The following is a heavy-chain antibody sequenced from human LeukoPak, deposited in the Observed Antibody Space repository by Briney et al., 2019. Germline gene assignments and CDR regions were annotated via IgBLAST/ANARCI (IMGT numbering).Heavy chain of an antibody. CDR1: GYTFTSYY. Sequence: GASVKVSCKASGYTFTSYYMHWVRQAPGQGLEWMGIINPSGGSTSYAQKFQGRVTITADKSTSTAYMELSSLRSEDTAVYYCARSRYCSGGSCYSGDVFDTWGQGTMVTVSS. V-gene: IGHV1-46*01. CDR3: ARSRYCSGGSCYSGDVFDT. J-gene: IGHJ3*02. D-gene: IGHD2-15*01. CDR2: INPSGGST.